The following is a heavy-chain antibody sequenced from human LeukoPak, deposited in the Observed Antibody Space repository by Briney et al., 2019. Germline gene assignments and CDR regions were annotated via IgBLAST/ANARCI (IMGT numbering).Heavy chain of an antibody. CDR1: GGSIIGHW. Sequence: ETLSLTCSVSGGSIIGHWWSWIRQPPGKGLEWIGDVFYSGSNNYNPSLKSRLTISLDTSKNQFSLNLRSVTATDTAMYYCARRNTADASIDFWGQGTLVTTSS. D-gene: IGHD4-17*01. CDR3: ARRNTADASIDF. J-gene: IGHJ4*02. V-gene: IGHV4-59*08. CDR2: VFYSGSN.